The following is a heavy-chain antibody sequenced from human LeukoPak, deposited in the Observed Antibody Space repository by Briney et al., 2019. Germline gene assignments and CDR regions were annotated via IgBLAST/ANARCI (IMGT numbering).Heavy chain of an antibody. CDR1: GFTFSSYS. D-gene: IGHD2-2*01. CDR3: ARRCRSTSCLDY. CDR2: ISSSSSYI. V-gene: IGHV3-21*01. Sequence: PGGSLRLSCAASGFTFSSYSMNWVRQAPGKGLEWVSSISSSSSYIYYADSVKGRFTISRDNAKNSLYLQMNSLKAEDPTVYYCARRCRSTSCLDYWGQGTLLTVSS. J-gene: IGHJ4*02.